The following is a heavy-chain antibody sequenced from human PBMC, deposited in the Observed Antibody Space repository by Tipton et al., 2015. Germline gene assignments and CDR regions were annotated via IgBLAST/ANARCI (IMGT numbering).Heavy chain of an antibody. V-gene: IGHV4-4*07. CDR1: GGSISSEY. CDR2: IYTSGST. D-gene: IGHD1-26*01. CDR3: ARELVGATITAIDP. Sequence: TLSLTCTVSGGSISSEYWSWIRQPAGKGLEWIGRIYTSGSTNYNPSLKSRVTISVDTSKNQFSLKLSSVTAADTAVYYCARELVGATITAIDPWGQGTLVTVSS. J-gene: IGHJ5*02.